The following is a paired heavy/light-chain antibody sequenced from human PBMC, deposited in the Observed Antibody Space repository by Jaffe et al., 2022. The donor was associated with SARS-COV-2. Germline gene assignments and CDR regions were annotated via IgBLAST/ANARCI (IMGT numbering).Light chain of an antibody. Sequence: DIVMTQSPDSLAVSLGERATINCKSSQSVLYILDSKNYLAWYQQKPGQPPKLLIYWASTRESGVPDRFSGSGSGTDFTLTISSLQAEDVAVYYCQHYYSSPYTFGPGTKLEIK. CDR2: WAS. V-gene: IGKV4-1*01. CDR1: QSVLYILDSKNY. CDR3: QHYYSSPYT. J-gene: IGKJ2*01.
Heavy chain of an antibody. CDR2: IYYSGTT. Sequence: QLQLQESGPGLVKPSETLSLTCTVSGDSVSNDNFYWGWIRQPPGKGLEWIGSIYYSGTTYYNPSLKSRVTISVDTSKNQFSLKLSSVSAADTALYYCARCVPNSGTHLSPLFDPWGQGTLVTVSS. V-gene: IGHV4-39*01. CDR3: ARCVPNSGTHLSPLFDP. D-gene: IGHD1-26*01. J-gene: IGHJ5*02. CDR1: GDSVSNDNFY.